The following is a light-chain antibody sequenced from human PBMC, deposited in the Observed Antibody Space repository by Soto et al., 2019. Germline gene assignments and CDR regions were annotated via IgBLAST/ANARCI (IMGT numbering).Light chain of an antibody. V-gene: IGKV1-27*01. Sequence: DIQITQTPSSLSSSVGDRVTITCLSSQGISNFLAWYQQKPGKVPKLLIYAASTLQSGVPSRFSGSGSGTDFTLTISSLQPVDVATYYCRRYDSAPLTFGGGTKV. CDR1: QGISNF. J-gene: IGKJ4*01. CDR3: RRYDSAPLT. CDR2: AAS.